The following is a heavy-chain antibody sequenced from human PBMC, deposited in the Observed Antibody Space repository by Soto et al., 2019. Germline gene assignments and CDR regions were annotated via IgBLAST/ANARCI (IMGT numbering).Heavy chain of an antibody. CDR1: GFILSDCA. D-gene: IGHD7-27*01. CDR3: ARDLSWGSNWYYYMDV. CDR2: ISSSSSVI. J-gene: IGHJ6*03. Sequence: EVQLVESGGGLVQPGGSLRLSCATSGFILSDCAMNWVRQAPGKGLEWVSYISSSSSVIDYAVSVKGRFTVSRDNARNSLYLQMNSLRAEDTAVYYCARDLSWGSNWYYYMDVWGKGTTVTVSS. V-gene: IGHV3-48*01.